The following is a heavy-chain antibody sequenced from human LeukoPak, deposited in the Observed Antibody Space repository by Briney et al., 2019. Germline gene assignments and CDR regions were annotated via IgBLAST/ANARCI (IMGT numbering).Heavy chain of an antibody. J-gene: IGHJ4*02. CDR3: VKTGSGWFGDY. Sequence: GGSLRLSCAASGFSFSSYAMYWVRQAPGKGLEWVALIRYDGIDKYYVDSVKGRFTISRDNSKNMLYLQMNSLRTEDTAVYYCVKTGSGWFGDYWGQGARVTVSS. CDR2: IRYDGIDK. V-gene: IGHV3-30*02. D-gene: IGHD6-13*01. CDR1: GFSFSSYA.